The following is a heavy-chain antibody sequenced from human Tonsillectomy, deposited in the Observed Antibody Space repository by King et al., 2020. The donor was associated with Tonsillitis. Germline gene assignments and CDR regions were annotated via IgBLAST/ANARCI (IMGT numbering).Heavy chain of an antibody. Sequence: LQLQESGPGLVKPSGTLSLTCAVSGGSISSSNWWSLVRQPPGKGLEWIGEIYQSGSAHYNPSLKSGVNISLDKSKNQFSLKLSSVTAADTAVYYCARESRGGATDYWGQGTLVTVSS. V-gene: IGHV4-4*02. CDR3: ARESRGGATDY. CDR2: IYQSGSA. J-gene: IGHJ4*02. CDR1: GGSISSSNW. D-gene: IGHD1-26*01.